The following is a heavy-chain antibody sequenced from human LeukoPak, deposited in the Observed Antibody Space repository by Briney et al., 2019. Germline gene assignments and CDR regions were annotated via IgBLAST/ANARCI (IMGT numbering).Heavy chain of an antibody. J-gene: IGHJ2*01. Sequence: PETLSLTCTVSGGSISSYYWSWIRQPPGKGLEWIGYIYYSGSTNYNPSLKSRVTISVDTSKNQFSLKLSSVTAADTAVYYCARDGSSGPTGYFDLWGRGTLVTVSS. CDR2: IYYSGST. V-gene: IGHV4-59*01. D-gene: IGHD6-19*01. CDR1: GGSISSYY. CDR3: ARDGSSGPTGYFDL.